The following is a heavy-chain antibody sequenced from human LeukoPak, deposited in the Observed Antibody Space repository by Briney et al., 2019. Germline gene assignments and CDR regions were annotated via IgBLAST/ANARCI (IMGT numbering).Heavy chain of an antibody. Sequence: GGSLRLSCTDSGNNSDDYGMSWVRQAPQKGLEGVAGINWDGGATAYADSVKGRFTITRDHAKNSLLLQMKSLRAEDTGLYFCARDLSSSWYSLGYWGQGILVTVSS. CDR2: INWDGGAT. CDR1: GNNSDDYG. CDR3: ARDLSSSWYSLGY. D-gene: IGHD6-13*01. J-gene: IGHJ4*02. V-gene: IGHV3-20*04.